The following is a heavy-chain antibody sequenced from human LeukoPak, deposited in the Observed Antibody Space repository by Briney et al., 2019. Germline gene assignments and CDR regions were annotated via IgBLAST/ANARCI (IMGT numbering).Heavy chain of an antibody. CDR1: GYTFTGYY. CDR2: INPNSGGT. V-gene: IGHV1-2*02. D-gene: IGHD3-10*01. Sequence: ASVKVSCKASGYTFTGYYMHWVRQAPGQGLEWMGWINPNSGGTNYAQKFQGRVTMTRDTSISTAYMELSRLRSDDTAVYYCARVGGDMGDYYGSGSYGYWGQGTLVTVSS. J-gene: IGHJ4*02. CDR3: ARVGGDMGDYYGSGSYGY.